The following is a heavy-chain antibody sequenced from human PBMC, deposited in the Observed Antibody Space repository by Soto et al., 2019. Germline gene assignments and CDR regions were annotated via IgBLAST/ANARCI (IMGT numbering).Heavy chain of an antibody. CDR3: AKDRYLSGYCSGGSRQIFDY. V-gene: IGHV3-23*01. J-gene: IGHJ4*02. CDR1: GFTFSSYA. Sequence: GGSLRLSCAASGFTFSSYAMSWVRQAPGKGLEWVSAISGSGGSTYYADSVKGRFTISRDNSKNTLYLQMNSLRAEDTAVYYCAKDRYLSGYCSGGSRQIFDYWGQGTLVTVSS. D-gene: IGHD2-15*01. CDR2: ISGSGGST.